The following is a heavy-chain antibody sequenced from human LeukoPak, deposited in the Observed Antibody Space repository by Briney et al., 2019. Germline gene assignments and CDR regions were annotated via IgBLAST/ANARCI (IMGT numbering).Heavy chain of an antibody. J-gene: IGHJ4*02. D-gene: IGHD3-3*01. CDR2: IYYSGST. Sequence: SETLSLTCTVSGGSISSYYWSWIRQPPGKGLEWIGYIYYSGSTNYNPSLKSRVTISVDTSKNQFSLKLSSVTAADTAVYYCARGAHTYYDFWSGYSGRYYFDYWGQGTLVTVSS. CDR1: GGSISSYY. CDR3: ARGAHTYYDFWSGYSGRYYFDY. V-gene: IGHV4-59*12.